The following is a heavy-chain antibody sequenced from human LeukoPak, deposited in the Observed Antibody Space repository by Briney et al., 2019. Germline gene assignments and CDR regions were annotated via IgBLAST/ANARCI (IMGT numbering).Heavy chain of an antibody. J-gene: IGHJ4*02. D-gene: IGHD1-26*01. V-gene: IGHV1-46*01. Sequence: ASVKVSCKASGYTFTSYYMHWVRQAPGQGLEWMGRIIPILGTANYAQKFQGRVTMTEDTSTDTAYMELSSLRSEDTAVYYCATDRGELLGYWGQGTLVTVSS. CDR1: GYTFTSYY. CDR2: IIPILGTA. CDR3: ATDRGELLGY.